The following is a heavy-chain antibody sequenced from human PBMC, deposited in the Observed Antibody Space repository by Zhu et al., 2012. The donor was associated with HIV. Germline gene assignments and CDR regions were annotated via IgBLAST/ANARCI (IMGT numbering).Heavy chain of an antibody. CDR2: IYHSGST. CDR1: GYSISSGYY. D-gene: IGHD3-10*01. CDR3: AGRDYYGSGSDY. J-gene: IGHJ4*02. V-gene: IGHV4-38-2*01. Sequence: QVQLQESGPGLVKPSETLSLTCAVSGYSISSGYYWGWIRQPPGKGLEWIGSIYHSGSTYYNPSLKSRVTISVDTSKNQFSLKLSSVTAADTAVYYCAGRDYYGSGSDYWGQGTLVTVSS.